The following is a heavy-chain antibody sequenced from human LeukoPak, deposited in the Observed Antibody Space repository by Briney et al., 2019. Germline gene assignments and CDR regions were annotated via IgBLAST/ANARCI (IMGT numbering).Heavy chain of an antibody. CDR3: ARGDWGIVVVVAASAAFDI. V-gene: IGHV3-30*04. CDR2: ISYDGSNK. D-gene: IGHD2-15*01. J-gene: IGHJ3*02. CDR1: GFTFSSYA. Sequence: GRSLRLSCAASGFTFSSYAMHWVRQAPGKGLEWVAVISYDGSNKYYADSVKGRFTISRDNSMNTLYLQMNSLRAEDTAVYYCARGDWGIVVVVAASAAFDIWGQGTMVTVSS.